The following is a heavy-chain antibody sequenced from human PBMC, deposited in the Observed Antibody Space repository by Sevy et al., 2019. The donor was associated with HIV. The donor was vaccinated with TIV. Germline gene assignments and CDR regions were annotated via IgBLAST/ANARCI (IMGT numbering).Heavy chain of an antibody. CDR2: ISYDGRKK. D-gene: IGHD2-8*01. Sequence: GGSLRLSCAASGFTFSSYALLWVRQAPGKGLEWVSLISYDGRKKYYSDSVKGRFAISRDESKTTLFLQMNSLRSEDTDIYYGARVGVSYCTDGCYHRFDYWGRGTLVTVSS. CDR1: GFTFSSYA. J-gene: IGHJ4*02. V-gene: IGHV3-30*09. CDR3: ARVGVSYCTDGCYHRFDY.